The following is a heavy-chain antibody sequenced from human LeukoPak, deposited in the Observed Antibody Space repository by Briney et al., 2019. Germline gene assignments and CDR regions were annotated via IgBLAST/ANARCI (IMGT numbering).Heavy chain of an antibody. CDR2: ISSSGGDT. D-gene: IGHD1-26*01. CDR1: GFTFSSYS. Sequence: GGSLRLSCAGTGFTFSSYSMNWVRQAPGKGLEWVSYISSSGGDTYYADSVKGRFTISRDNAQNSLSLQMNGLRDEDTAVYHXXXSRSGNYFDYWGQGTLVSVSS. CDR3: XXSRSGNYFDY. J-gene: IGHJ4*02. V-gene: IGHV3-48*02.